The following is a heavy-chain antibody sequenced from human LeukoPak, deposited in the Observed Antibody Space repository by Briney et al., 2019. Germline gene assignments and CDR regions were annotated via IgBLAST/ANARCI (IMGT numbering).Heavy chain of an antibody. D-gene: IGHD5-24*01. V-gene: IGHV3-23*01. J-gene: IGHJ4*02. Sequence: PGGSLRLSCTASGFTFSSYAMHWVRQAPGKGLEWVSAISGSGGSTYYAGSVKGRFTISRDNSKNTLYLQMNSLRAEDTAVYYCAKDPEVRGGYNSKGSNWGQGTLVTVSS. CDR1: GFTFSSYA. CDR2: ISGSGGST. CDR3: AKDPEVRGGYNSKGSN.